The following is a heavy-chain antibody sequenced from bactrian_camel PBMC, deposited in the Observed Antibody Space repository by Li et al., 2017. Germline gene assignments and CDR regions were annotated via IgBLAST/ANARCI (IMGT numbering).Heavy chain of an antibody. CDR1: GYMIRSSC. CDR3: ATRFVRRVVADFGY. D-gene: IGHD2*01. V-gene: IGHV3S53*01. J-gene: IGHJ6*01. CDR2: IDGDGKT. Sequence: HVQLVESGGGSVQDGGSLRLSCVAPGYMIRSSCMGIFRQAPGKEREGIATIDGDGKTMYRDSVKGRFTIAKDIAKNTLYLQMNSLKTGDTAVYYCATRFVRRVVADFGYWGQGTQVTVS.